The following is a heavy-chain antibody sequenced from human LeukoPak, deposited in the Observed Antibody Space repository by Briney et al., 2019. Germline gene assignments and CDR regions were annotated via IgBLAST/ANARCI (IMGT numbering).Heavy chain of an antibody. CDR2: IYSGGST. D-gene: IGHD2-15*01. J-gene: IGHJ3*02. V-gene: IGHV3-53*01. CDR3: ASSLRYCSGGSCYSHDAFDI. Sequence: GGSLRLSCAASGFTFSSNYMSWVRQAPGKGLEWVSVIYSGGSTYYADSVKGRFTISRDNSKNTLYLQMNSLRAEDTAVYYCASSLRYCSGGSCYSHDAFDIWGQGTMVTVSS. CDR1: GFTFSSNY.